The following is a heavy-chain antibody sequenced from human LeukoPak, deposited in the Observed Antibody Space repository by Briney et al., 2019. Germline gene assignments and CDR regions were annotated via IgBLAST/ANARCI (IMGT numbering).Heavy chain of an antibody. D-gene: IGHD6-19*01. CDR2: ISSGGGST. Sequence: GGSLRLSCAAAGFTLSSYHMNWVRQAPGKGLERVSVISSGGGSTYYADAVKDRFTISRDNSKNTLYLQMNSLRAEDTAVYYCARRGLSSAWYYFDSWGQGTLVTVSS. V-gene: IGHV3-23*01. CDR1: GFTLSSYH. J-gene: IGHJ4*02. CDR3: ARRGLSSAWYYFDS.